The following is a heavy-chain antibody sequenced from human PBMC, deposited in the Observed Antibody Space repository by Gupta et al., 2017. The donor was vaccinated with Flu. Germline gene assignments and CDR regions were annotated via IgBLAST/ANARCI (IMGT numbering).Heavy chain of an antibody. J-gene: IGHJ5*02. CDR2: INAGNGNT. CDR1: GYTFTSYA. V-gene: IGHV1-3*01. CDR3: ARDYGTGVYYDSSGYYSGNWFDP. D-gene: IGHD3-22*01. Sequence: QVQLVQSGAEVKKPGASVKVSCKASGYTFTSYAMHWVRQAPGQRLEWMGWINAGNGNTKYSQKFQGRVTITRDTSASTAYMELSSLRSEDTAVYYCARDYGTGVYYDSSGYYSGNWFDPWGQGTLVTVSS.